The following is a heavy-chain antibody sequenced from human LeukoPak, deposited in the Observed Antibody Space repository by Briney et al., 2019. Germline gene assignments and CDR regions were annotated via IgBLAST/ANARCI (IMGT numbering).Heavy chain of an antibody. CDR2: INPNSGGS. CDR1: GYTFIDYY. V-gene: IGHV1-2*02. Sequence: GASVKVSCKASGYTFIDYYIHWVRQAPGQGLEWMGWINPNSGGSNYAQKFQGRVTMTRDTSINTAYMELSRLRSDDTAVYYCARDQNWNYVYWFDPWGQGTLVTVSS. D-gene: IGHD1-7*01. J-gene: IGHJ5*02. CDR3: ARDQNWNYVYWFDP.